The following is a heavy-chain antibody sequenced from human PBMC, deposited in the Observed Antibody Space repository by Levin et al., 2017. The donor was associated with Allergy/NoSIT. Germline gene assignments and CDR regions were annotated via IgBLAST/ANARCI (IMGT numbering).Heavy chain of an antibody. CDR3: ARVRGGSYVASNDY. D-gene: IGHD1-26*01. Sequence: GGSLRLSCAASGFTFSDYYMTWIRQAPGKGLEWVSHISSSSTYTNYADSVKGRFTISRDNAKNSLYLQMNSLRDEDTAVYYCARVRGGSYVASNDYWGQGTLVTVSS. V-gene: IGHV3-11*03. J-gene: IGHJ4*02. CDR1: GFTFSDYY. CDR2: ISSSSTYT.